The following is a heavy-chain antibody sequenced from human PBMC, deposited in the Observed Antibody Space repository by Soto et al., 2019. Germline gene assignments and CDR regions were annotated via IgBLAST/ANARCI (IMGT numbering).Heavy chain of an antibody. Sequence: EVQLVESGGGLVQPGGSLRLSCAASGFTFSSYWMHWVRQAPGKGLVWVSRINSDGSSTSYADSVKGRFTISRDNAKNTLYLQMNSLRAEDTAVYYCPRGGNGGYYYDSSAVDIWGQGTMVTVSS. V-gene: IGHV3-74*01. J-gene: IGHJ3*02. CDR2: INSDGSST. D-gene: IGHD3-22*01. CDR1: GFTFSSYW. CDR3: PRGGNGGYYYDSSAVDI.